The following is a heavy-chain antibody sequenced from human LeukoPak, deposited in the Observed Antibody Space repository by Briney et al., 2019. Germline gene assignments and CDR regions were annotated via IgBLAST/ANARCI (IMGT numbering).Heavy chain of an antibody. D-gene: IGHD6-19*01. CDR3: ARISSGWYGAFDY. V-gene: IGHV4-59*08. CDR1: GGSISSYY. J-gene: IGHJ4*02. Sequence: SETLSLTCTVSGGSISSYYWTWIRQPPGRGLEWVGYISYGGSTNYNPSLKSRVTISVDTSKNQFSLKLSSVTAADTAVYYCARISSGWYGAFDYWGQGTLVTVSS. CDR2: ISYGGST.